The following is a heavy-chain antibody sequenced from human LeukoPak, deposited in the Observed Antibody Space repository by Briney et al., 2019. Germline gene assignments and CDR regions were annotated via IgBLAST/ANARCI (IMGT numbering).Heavy chain of an antibody. D-gene: IGHD2-2*01. V-gene: IGHV4-34*01. J-gene: IGHJ5*02. CDR1: GGSFNGYY. CDR3: ARGDAGHCSSSACFGMRWFDP. CDR2: INHSGDT. Sequence: PSETLSLTCAVYGGSFNGYYWSWIRQSPGKGLEWIGEINHSGDTNYSPSLKNRVTISVDTSKNQFSLKVTSVTAADTAVYFCARGDAGHCSSSACFGMRWFDPWGQGTLVAVSS.